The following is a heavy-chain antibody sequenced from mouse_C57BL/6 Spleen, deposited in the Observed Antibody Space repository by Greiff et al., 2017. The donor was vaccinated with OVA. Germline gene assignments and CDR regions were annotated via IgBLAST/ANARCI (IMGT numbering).Heavy chain of an antibody. V-gene: IGHV5-4*01. CDR1: GFTFSSYA. Sequence: EVQRVESGGGLVKPGGSLKLSCAASGFTFSSYAMSWVRQTPEKRLEWVATISDGGSYTYYPANVKGRFTISRDNAKNNLYLQMSHLKSEDTAMYYCARDCYGTPFDYWGQGTTLTVSS. D-gene: IGHD2-1*01. CDR3: ARDCYGTPFDY. J-gene: IGHJ2*01. CDR2: ISDGGSYT.